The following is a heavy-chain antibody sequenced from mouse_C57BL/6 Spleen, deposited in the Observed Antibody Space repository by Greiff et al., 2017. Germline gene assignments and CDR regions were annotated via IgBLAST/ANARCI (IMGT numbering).Heavy chain of an antibody. D-gene: IGHD1-1*01. CDR2: INPSNGGT. Sequence: QVHVKQPGTELVKPGASVKLSCKASGYTFTSYWMHWVKQRPGQGLEWIGNINPSNGGTNYNEKFKSKATLTVDKSSSTAYMQLSSLTSEDSAVYYCARDYGSRGGAMDYWGQGTSVTVSS. CDR3: ARDYGSRGGAMDY. V-gene: IGHV1-53*01. J-gene: IGHJ4*01. CDR1: GYTFTSYW.